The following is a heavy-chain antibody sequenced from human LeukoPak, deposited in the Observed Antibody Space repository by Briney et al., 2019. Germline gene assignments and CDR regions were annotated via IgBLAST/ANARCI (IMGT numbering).Heavy chain of an antibody. D-gene: IGHD3-10*01. V-gene: IGHV4-59*08. CDR2: IHYSGST. J-gene: IGHJ6*02. Sequence: SETLSLTCSVSTGSITNFYWSWVRQPPGKGLEWIGYIHYSGSTTYNPSLKSRVTMSIDTSKDQFSLNLSSVTAADTAVYNCATLVRGSPYGGDVWGQGTTVTVSS. CDR3: ATLVRGSPYGGDV. CDR1: TGSITNFY.